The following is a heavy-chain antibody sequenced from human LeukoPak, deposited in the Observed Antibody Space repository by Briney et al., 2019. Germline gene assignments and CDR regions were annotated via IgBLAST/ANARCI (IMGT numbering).Heavy chain of an antibody. D-gene: IGHD5-12*01. CDR3: AREIIVARGAFDI. V-gene: IGHV4-38-2*02. CDR2: IYHSGST. CDR1: GYSISSGYY. J-gene: IGHJ3*02. Sequence: PSETLSLTCAVSGYSISSGYYWGWIRQPPGKGLEWIGSIYHSGSTYYNPSLKSRVTISVDTSKNQFFLKLSSVTAADTAVYYCAREIIVARGAFDIWGQGTMVTVSS.